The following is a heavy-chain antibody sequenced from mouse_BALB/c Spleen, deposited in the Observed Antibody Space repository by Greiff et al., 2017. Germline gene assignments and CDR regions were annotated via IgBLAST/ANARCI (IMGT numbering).Heavy chain of an antibody. D-gene: IGHD1-1*02. CDR2: ISDGGSYT. CDR1: GFTFSDYY. Sequence: EVQRVESGGGLVKPGGSLKLSCAASGFTFSDYYMYWVRQTPEKRLEWVATISDGGSYTYYPDSVKGRFTISRDNAKNNLYLQMSSLKSEDTAMYYCARGPPGGGFYAMDYWGQGTSVTVSS. V-gene: IGHV5-4*02. CDR3: ARGPPGGGFYAMDY. J-gene: IGHJ4*01.